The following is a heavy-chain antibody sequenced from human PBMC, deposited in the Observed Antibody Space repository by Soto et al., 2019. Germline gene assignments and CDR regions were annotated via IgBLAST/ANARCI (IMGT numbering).Heavy chain of an antibody. V-gene: IGHV1-3*01. J-gene: IGHJ4*02. CDR2: INPGSGYT. D-gene: IGHD6-19*01. Sequence: QVSLVQSGAEVKKPGASVKISCKASRYTFTTQAMNCVRQATGQRHEWMGGINPGSGYTRYSAKLQGRVTITRDTSATTVYMELRGLTFEDTAVYSCARGQHWLTHFHYWCQGTLVTVSS. CDR3: ARGQHWLTHFHY. CDR1: RYTFTTQA.